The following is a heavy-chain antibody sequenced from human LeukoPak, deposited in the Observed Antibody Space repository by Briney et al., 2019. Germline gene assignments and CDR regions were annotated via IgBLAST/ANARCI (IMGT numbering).Heavy chain of an antibody. CDR3: ATYFDSSCGY. J-gene: IGHJ4*02. CDR1: GFTFSDYA. V-gene: IGHV3-64*01. Sequence: GGSLRLSCAASGFTFSDYAMHWVRQAPGKGLEYVSAISTDGRSTYYANSVKGRFTISRDNSKNTLYRQMGSLRVEDMAVYYCATYFDSSCGYWGQGTLVSVSS. D-gene: IGHD3-22*01. CDR2: ISTDGRST.